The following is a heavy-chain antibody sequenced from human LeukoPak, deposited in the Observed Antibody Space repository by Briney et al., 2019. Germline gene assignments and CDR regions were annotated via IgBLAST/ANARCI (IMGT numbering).Heavy chain of an antibody. J-gene: IGHJ5*02. Sequence: SETLSLTCTVSGGSISSYYWSWIRQPAGKGLEWIGRIYTSGSTNYNPSLKSRITMSLDTSKNQFSLNLSSVTAADTAVYYCARDYRCTSTSCYTSNWFDPWGQGTLVTVSS. D-gene: IGHD2-2*02. CDR2: IYTSGST. V-gene: IGHV4-4*07. CDR3: ARDYRCTSTSCYTSNWFDP. CDR1: GGSISSYY.